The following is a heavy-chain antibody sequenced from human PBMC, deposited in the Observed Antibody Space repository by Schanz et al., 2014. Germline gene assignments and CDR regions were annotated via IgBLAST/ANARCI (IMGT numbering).Heavy chain of an antibody. CDR2: ISYDGRHK. CDR3: ARGPDYGSGSYSSY. D-gene: IGHD3-10*01. J-gene: IGHJ4*02. CDR1: GFTFSGYG. Sequence: VQLVESGGGLIQPGGSLRLSCAASGFTFSGYGMHWVRQAPGKGLEWVAIISYDGRHKNYADSVKGRFTISRDNSKNTLHLQMNSLRVEDTAVYYCARGPDYGSGSYSSYWGQGTLVTVSS. V-gene: IGHV3-30*03.